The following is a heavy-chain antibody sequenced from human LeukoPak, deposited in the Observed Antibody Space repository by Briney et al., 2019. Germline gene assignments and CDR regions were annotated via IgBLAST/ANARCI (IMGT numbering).Heavy chain of an antibody. CDR3: AKAFGAYYYYMDV. J-gene: IGHJ6*03. V-gene: IGHV3-11*01. D-gene: IGHD3-10*01. CDR1: GFTFSDYY. Sequence: GGSLRLSCAASGFTFSDYYMSWIRQAPGKGLEWVSYISSSGSTIYYADSVKGRFTISRDNAKNSLYLQMNSLRAEDTALYYCAKAFGAYYYYMDVWGKGTTVTVSS. CDR2: ISSSGSTI.